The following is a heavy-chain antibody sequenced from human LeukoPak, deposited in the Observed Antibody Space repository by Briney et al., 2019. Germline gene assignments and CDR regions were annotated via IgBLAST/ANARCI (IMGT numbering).Heavy chain of an antibody. J-gene: IGHJ3*02. D-gene: IGHD1-1*01. CDR3: ARASVEGDAFDI. V-gene: IGHV3-13*01. CDR2: IGTAGDT. CDR1: GFTFSSYD. Sequence: GGSLRLSCAASGFTFSSYDMHWVRQATGKGLEWVSAIGTAGDTYYPGSVKGRFTISRENAKNSLYLQVNSLRAGDTAVYYCARASVEGDAFDIWGQGTMVTVSS.